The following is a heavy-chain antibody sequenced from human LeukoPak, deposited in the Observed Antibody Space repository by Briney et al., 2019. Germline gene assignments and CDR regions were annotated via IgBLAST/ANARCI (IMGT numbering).Heavy chain of an antibody. V-gene: IGHV4-39*01. Sequence: KSSETLSLTCTVSGGSISSSSYYWGWIRQPPGKGLEWIGNIYYSGNTYYNPSLKSRVTISVDTSKNQFSLKLSSVTAADTAVYYCASAYSSSWLRFDYWGQGTLVTVSS. CDR2: IYYSGNT. D-gene: IGHD6-13*01. J-gene: IGHJ4*02. CDR3: ASAYSSSWLRFDY. CDR1: GGSISSSSYY.